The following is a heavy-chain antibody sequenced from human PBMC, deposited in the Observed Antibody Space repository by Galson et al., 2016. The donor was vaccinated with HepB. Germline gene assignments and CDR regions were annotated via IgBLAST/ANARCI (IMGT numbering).Heavy chain of an antibody. CDR3: ARGGDYASAFYYYGLDV. J-gene: IGHJ6*02. Sequence: SVKVSCKASGYTFTNYGISWVRQAPGQGLDWMGWISGFNGNTNYAQKLQGRVTMTTDRSTRTAYMELRSLRSDDTAMYYCARGGDYASAFYYYGLDVWGQGTTVTVSS. CDR2: ISGFNGNT. D-gene: IGHD4-17*01. CDR1: GYTFTNYG. V-gene: IGHV1-18*01.